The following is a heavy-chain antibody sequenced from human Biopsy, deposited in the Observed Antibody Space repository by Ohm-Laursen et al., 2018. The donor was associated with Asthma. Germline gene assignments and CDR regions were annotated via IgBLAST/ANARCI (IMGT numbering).Heavy chain of an antibody. CDR2: IIPIFGTA. CDR3: ARTYYDFLTGQVNDAFAM. CDR1: GGTFSSYA. V-gene: IGHV1-69*05. D-gene: IGHD3-9*01. J-gene: IGHJ3*02. Sequence: SSVKVSCKASGGTFSSYAISWVRQAPGQGLEWMGGIIPIFGTANYAQKFQGRVTISRDTSASTAYMDLSSLRSEDTAVHYCARTYYDFLTGQVNDAFAMWGQGTMVTVSS.